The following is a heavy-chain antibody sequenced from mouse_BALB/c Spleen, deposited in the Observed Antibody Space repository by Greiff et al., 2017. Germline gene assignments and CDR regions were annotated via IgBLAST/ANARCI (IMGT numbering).Heavy chain of an antibody. CDR3: AREGWFSYCYAMDY. J-gene: IGHJ4*01. V-gene: IGHV3-2*02. CDR2: ISYSGST. Sequence: EVQLQESGPGLVKPSQSLSLTCTVTGYSITSDYAWNWIRQFPGNKLEWMGYISYSGSTSYNPSLKSRISITRDTSKNQFFLQLNSVTTEDTATYYCAREGWFSYCYAMDYWGQGTSVTVSA. CDR1: GYSITSDYA. D-gene: IGHD2-3*01.